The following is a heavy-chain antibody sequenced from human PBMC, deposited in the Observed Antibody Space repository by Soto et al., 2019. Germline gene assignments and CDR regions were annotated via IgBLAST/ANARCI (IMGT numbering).Heavy chain of an antibody. J-gene: IGHJ4*02. CDR3: GKAPNYYDSSGYSDY. V-gene: IGHV3-23*01. Sequence: EVQLLESGGGLVQPGGSLRLSCAASGFTFSSYAMSWVRQAPGKGLEWVSAISGSGGSTYYADSVKGRFTISRDNSKNTLYLQMNSLRAEDTAVYYCGKAPNYYDSSGYSDYWGQGTLVTVSS. CDR1: GFTFSSYA. D-gene: IGHD3-22*01. CDR2: ISGSGGST.